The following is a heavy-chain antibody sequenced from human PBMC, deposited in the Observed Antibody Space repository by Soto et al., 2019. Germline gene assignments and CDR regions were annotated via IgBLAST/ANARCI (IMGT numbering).Heavy chain of an antibody. J-gene: IGHJ3*02. CDR2: ISSSSSTI. D-gene: IGHD1-26*01. CDR1: GFTFSSYS. Sequence: EVQLVESGGGLVQPGGSLRLSCAASGFTFSSYSMNWVRQAPGKGLEWVSYISSSSSTIYYADSVKGRFTISRDNAKNSLYLQMNSLRDEDTAVYYCAREWGGSYYDSPGAFDIWGQGTMVTVSS. V-gene: IGHV3-48*02. CDR3: AREWGGSYYDSPGAFDI.